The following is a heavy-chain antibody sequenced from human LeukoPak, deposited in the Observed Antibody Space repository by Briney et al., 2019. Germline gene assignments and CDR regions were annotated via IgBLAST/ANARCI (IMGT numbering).Heavy chain of an antibody. D-gene: IGHD6-6*01. J-gene: IGHJ5*02. CDR3: ASLSSSIAAPT. CDR2: IKQDGSEK. V-gene: IGHV3-7*01. Sequence: GGSLRLSCAASGFTFSSYWMSWVRQAPGKGLEGVANIKQDGSEKYYVDSVKGRSTISRDNAKNSLYLQMNSLRAEDTAVYYCASLSSSIAAPTWGQGTLVTVSS. CDR1: GFTFSSYW.